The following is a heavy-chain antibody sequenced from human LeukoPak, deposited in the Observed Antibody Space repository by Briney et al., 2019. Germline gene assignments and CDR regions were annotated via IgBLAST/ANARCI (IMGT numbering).Heavy chain of an antibody. V-gene: IGHV1-2*02. CDR1: GSTLTGYY. CDR2: ITPNSGGT. D-gene: IGHD4-17*01. Sequence: ASVKVSCKASGSTLTGYYMHWLRQAPGQGLKWMGWITPNSGGTNYSQKFQDRVTMTRDTSISTAYMELSRLRSDDTAMYFCARSPLYGDYDYWGQGTLVTVSS. CDR3: ARSPLYGDYDY. J-gene: IGHJ4*02.